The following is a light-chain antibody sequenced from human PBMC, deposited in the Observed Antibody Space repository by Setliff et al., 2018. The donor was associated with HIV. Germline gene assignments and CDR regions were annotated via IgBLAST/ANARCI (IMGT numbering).Light chain of an antibody. CDR1: SSDVGGYNY. CDR3: CSYAGSYTFYV. CDR2: DVT. V-gene: IGLV2-14*03. J-gene: IGLJ1*01. Sequence: QSVLTQPASVSGSPGQSITISCTGTSSDVGGYNYVSWYQQHPGKAPKLMIYDVTNRPSGVSHRFSGSKSGNTASLTISGLQAEDEADYYCCSYAGSYTFYVFGTGTKVTVL.